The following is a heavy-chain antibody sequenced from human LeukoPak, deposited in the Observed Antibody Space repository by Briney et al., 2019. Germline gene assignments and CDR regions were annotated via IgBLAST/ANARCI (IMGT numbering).Heavy chain of an antibody. J-gene: IGHJ4*02. CDR1: GFAFSSYW. CDR3: ANYYNSGPQGDY. D-gene: IGHD3-10*01. Sequence: PGGSLRLSCAASGFAFSSYWMSWVRQAPGKGLEWVANIKQDGSEKHYVDSVKGRFTISRDNSKNSLYLQMNSLGVEDTAVYYCANYYNSGPQGDYWGQGTLVTVSS. V-gene: IGHV3-7*01. CDR2: IKQDGSEK.